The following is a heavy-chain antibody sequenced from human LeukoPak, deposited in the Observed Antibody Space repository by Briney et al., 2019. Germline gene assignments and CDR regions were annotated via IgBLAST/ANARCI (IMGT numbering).Heavy chain of an antibody. Sequence: PGGSLRLSCAASGFTFSSYSMNWVRQAPGKGLEWVSYISSSSSTIYYADSVKGRFTISRDNSKNTLYLQMNSLRAEDTAVYYCAKSSEGRYCSGGSCLPDYWGQGTLVTVSS. V-gene: IGHV3-48*01. J-gene: IGHJ4*02. CDR3: AKSSEGRYCSGGSCLPDY. CDR1: GFTFSSYS. D-gene: IGHD2-15*01. CDR2: ISSSSSTI.